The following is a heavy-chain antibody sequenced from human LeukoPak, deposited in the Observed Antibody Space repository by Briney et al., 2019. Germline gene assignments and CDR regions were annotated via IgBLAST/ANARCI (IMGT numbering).Heavy chain of an antibody. CDR3: TRVGSGYYSYYFDY. V-gene: IGHV3-49*04. CDR1: GFTFSNAW. D-gene: IGHD3-22*01. Sequence: GGSLRLSCAASGFTFSNAWMTWVRQAPGKGLEWVGSLRGKAYGGTTQYAASVKGRFTISRDDSKSIAYLQMNSLKTEDTAVYYCTRVGSGYYSYYFDYWGQGALVTVSS. CDR2: LRGKAYGGTT. J-gene: IGHJ4*02.